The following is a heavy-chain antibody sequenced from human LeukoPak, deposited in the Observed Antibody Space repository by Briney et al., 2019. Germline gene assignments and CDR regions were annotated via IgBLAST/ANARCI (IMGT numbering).Heavy chain of an antibody. CDR2: IYTGGSV. D-gene: IGHD2-15*01. CDR1: TFTITETN. V-gene: IGHV3-53*01. CDR3: AAGGLRKDTHALEI. Sequence: PGGTLRFSCAVYTFTITETNMTRLRQTPGKGLDWVSLIYTGGSVYYGDSVKGRFNISRDISRNTLYLQMDALRAEDTAVYYCAAGGLRKDTHALEIWGQGTVVTVSS. J-gene: IGHJ3*02.